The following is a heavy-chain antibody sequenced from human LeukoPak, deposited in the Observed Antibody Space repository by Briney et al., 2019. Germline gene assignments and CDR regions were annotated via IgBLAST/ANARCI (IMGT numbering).Heavy chain of an antibody. V-gene: IGHV4-31*03. D-gene: IGHD2-8*01. CDR3: ARDRVGLTYYGMDV. J-gene: IGHJ6*02. CDR2: IYYSGST. CDR1: GGSISSGGYY. Sequence: PSQTQSLTCTVSGGSISSGGYYWSWIRQHPGKGLEWIGYIYYSGSTYYNPSLKSRVTISVDTSKNQFSLKLSSVTAADTAVYYCARDRVGLTYYGMDVWGQGTTVTVSS.